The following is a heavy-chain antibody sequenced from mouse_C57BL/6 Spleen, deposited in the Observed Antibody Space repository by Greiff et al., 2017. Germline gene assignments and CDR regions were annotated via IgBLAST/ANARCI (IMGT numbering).Heavy chain of an antibody. Sequence: DVMLVESGGGLVKPGGSLKLSCAASGFTFSSYAMSWVRQTPEKRLEWVATISDGGSYTYYPDNVKGRFTISRDNAKNNLYLQMSHLKSEDTAMXYCARDRNYDYDKFAYWGQGTLVTVSA. D-gene: IGHD2-4*01. CDR2: ISDGGSYT. V-gene: IGHV5-4*01. CDR3: ARDRNYDYDKFAY. J-gene: IGHJ3*01. CDR1: GFTFSSYA.